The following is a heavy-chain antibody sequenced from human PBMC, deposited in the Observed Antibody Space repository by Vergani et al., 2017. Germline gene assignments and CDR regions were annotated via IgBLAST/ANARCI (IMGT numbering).Heavy chain of an antibody. Sequence: QVQLQESGPGLVRPSETLSLTCTVSGGSLSGYYWNWIRQTPGEGLEWIGYVEDSGYFNYNPSLKTRVSISSDLSNNQFSLMLSSVTVADTAVYYCARSIVSRNPPDYFDNWGQGTLVTVSS. V-gene: IGHV4-59*01. CDR2: VEDSGYF. J-gene: IGHJ4*02. CDR1: GGSLSGYY. D-gene: IGHD1-14*01. CDR3: ARSIVSRNPPDYFDN.